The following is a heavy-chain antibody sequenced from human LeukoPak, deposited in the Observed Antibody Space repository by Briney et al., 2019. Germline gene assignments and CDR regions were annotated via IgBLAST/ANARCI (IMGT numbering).Heavy chain of an antibody. Sequence: GGSLRLSCAVSGFTLSTYAMSWVRQAPGKGLEWVSAISGSGGSTYYADSVKGRFTISRDNSKNTLYLQMNSLRAEDTAVYYCAKRLTGWQQLVAGGWFDPWGQGTLVTVSS. V-gene: IGHV3-23*01. J-gene: IGHJ5*02. CDR3: AKRLTGWQQLVAGGWFDP. CDR1: GFTLSTYA. D-gene: IGHD6-13*01. CDR2: ISGSGGST.